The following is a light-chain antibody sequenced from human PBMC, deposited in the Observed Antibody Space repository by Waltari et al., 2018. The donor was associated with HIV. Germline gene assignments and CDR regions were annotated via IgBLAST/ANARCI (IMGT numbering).Light chain of an antibody. V-gene: IGLV6-57*03. CDR3: QSYDSSNQRV. J-gene: IGLJ3*02. CDR1: SGSIARNS. CDR2: EDN. Sequence: NFMLTQPHSVSESPGKPVTISCTRSSGSIARNSLPWSQQRPGSAPTTVISEDNQRPSGVPDRFSGSIDSSSNSASLTISGLKTEDEADYYCQSYDSSNQRVFGGGTKLTVL.